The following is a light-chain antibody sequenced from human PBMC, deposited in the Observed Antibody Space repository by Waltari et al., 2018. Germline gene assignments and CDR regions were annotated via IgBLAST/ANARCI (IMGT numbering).Light chain of an antibody. CDR1: QTISSY. CDR3: QQHNSHPLT. CDR2: AAS. J-gene: IGKJ4*01. Sequence: DIQMTQSPSSLSASVGDRVTIPCRSSQTISSYLAWYQQKPGKVTKLLIYAASSLERGVPSRFSDSGSGTEFTLTISNLQPEDFATYYCQQHNSHPLTFGGGTKVEIK. V-gene: IGKV1-17*03.